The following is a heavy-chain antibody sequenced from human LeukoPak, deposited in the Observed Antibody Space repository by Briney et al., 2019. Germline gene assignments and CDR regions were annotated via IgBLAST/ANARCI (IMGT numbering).Heavy chain of an antibody. Sequence: ASVKVSCEASGYTFTSYGISGVRQARGQGLEGMGWISSYNYNTNYAQSLQGRVTVTTDTSKNTVYMELKSLRSDDTAVYYCARDRVIPSANFLFDFRGQGTLVTVSS. D-gene: IGHD2-2*01. CDR2: ISSYNYNT. CDR1: GYTFTSYG. CDR3: ARDRVIPSANFLFDF. J-gene: IGHJ4*02. V-gene: IGHV1-18*01.